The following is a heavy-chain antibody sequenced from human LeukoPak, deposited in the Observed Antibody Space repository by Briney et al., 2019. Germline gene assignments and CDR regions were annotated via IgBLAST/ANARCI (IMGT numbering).Heavy chain of an antibody. CDR2: INYSGST. V-gene: IGHV4-59*11. Sequence: PSETLSLTCTVSGGSFSGRYWGWIRQPPGKGLEWIGSINYSGSTDYNPSLKSRVTISLDASKSQFSLKLSSVTAADTAVYYCARDAGGGPFFDYWGQGTLVTVSS. J-gene: IGHJ4*02. CDR3: ARDAGGGPFFDY. CDR1: GGSFSGRY. D-gene: IGHD2-15*01.